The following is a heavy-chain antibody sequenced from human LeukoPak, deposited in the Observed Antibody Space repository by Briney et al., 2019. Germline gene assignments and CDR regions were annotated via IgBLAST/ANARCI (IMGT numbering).Heavy chain of an antibody. CDR1: AFTFSNYW. CDR2: IKGDGSHQ. J-gene: IGHJ5*01. V-gene: IGHV3-74*01. D-gene: IGHD1-26*01. Sequence: GGSLRLSCVASAFTFSNYWMHLVRQGPGKGLVWVSRIKGDGSHQIYADSVKGRFTISRDNARNTLYLQMKSLRVEDTAVYYCVRDWDHFDFDSWGQGTLVTVSS. CDR3: VRDWDHFDFDS.